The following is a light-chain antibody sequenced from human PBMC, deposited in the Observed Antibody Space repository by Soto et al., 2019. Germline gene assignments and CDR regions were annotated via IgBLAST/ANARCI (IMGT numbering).Light chain of an antibody. CDR1: QSVSDN. J-gene: IGKJ2*01. Sequence: EVVMTQSPATLSESPGERVTLSCRASQSVSDNLAWYQQKPGQAPRLLIYGASTRATTIPARFSGSGSGTEFTLTLSSLQSEDFAVYYCQQSNNWPYTFGQGTKLDIK. CDR2: GAS. CDR3: QQSNNWPYT. V-gene: IGKV3-15*01.